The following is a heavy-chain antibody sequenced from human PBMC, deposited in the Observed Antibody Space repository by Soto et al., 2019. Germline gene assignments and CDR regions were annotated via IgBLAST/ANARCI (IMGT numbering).Heavy chain of an antibody. D-gene: IGHD2-21*02. J-gene: IGHJ6*02. CDR1: GFTFSDYA. Sequence: PGGSLRLSCAASGFTFSDYAMHWVRQAPGKGLEWVSGIIWNGGSTSYADSVKSRLTITKDTSKNQVVLTMTNMDPVDTATYYCVQSRCGGDCLQSYSSHSYYGLDVWGQGTTVTVSS. CDR2: IIWNGGST. CDR3: VQSRCGGDCLQSYSSHSYYGLDV. V-gene: IGHV3-20*04.